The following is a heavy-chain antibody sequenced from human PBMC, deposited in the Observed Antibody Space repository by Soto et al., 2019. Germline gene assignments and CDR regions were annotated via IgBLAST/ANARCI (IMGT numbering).Heavy chain of an antibody. CDR2: FYDLDVT. Sequence: GGSLRVSFVASGLTVSGKKYMAWVRQAPGNGPWWFSGFYDLDVTLYACSVRVRLNTSIGSSRTTVYLQMSDLRPEDTALYFCATWHILEHAYHXWGQVTLVTVS. V-gene: IGHV3-53*01. CDR3: ATWHILEHAYHX. D-gene: IGHD1-26*01. CDR1: GLTVSGKKY. J-gene: IGHJ3*02.